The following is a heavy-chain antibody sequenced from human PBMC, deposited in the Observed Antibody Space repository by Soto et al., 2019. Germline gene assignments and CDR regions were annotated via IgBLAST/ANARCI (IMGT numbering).Heavy chain of an antibody. Sequence: GGSLRLSCAASGFTFSSYWMHWVRQAPGKGLVWVSRINSDGSSTSYADSVKGRFTISRDNAKNTLYLQMNSLRAEDTAVYYCARGWFGELFKGSAQNYYYYYGMDVWGQGTTVTVSS. CDR3: ARGWFGELFKGSAQNYYYYYGMDV. V-gene: IGHV3-74*01. D-gene: IGHD3-10*01. J-gene: IGHJ6*02. CDR1: GFTFSSYW. CDR2: INSDGSST.